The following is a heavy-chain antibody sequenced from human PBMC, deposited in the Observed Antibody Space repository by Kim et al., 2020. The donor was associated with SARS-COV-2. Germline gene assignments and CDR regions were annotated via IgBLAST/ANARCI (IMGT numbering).Heavy chain of an antibody. CDR3: AREGAVAGRSDNWFDP. D-gene: IGHD6-19*01. J-gene: IGHJ5*02. Sequence: SETLSLTCTVSGYSISSGYYWGWIRQPPGKGLEWIGSIYHSGSTYYNPSLKSRVTISVDTSKNQFSLKLSSVTAADTAVYYCAREGAVAGRSDNWFDPWGQGTLVTVSS. CDR2: IYHSGST. CDR1: GYSISSGYY. V-gene: IGHV4-38-2*02.